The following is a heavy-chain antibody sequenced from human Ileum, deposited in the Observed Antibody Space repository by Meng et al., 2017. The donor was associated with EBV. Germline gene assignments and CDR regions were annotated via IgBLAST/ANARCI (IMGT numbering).Heavy chain of an antibody. D-gene: IGHD3-16*01. CDR2: IYHSGTT. CDR3: ARGGPFHY. J-gene: IGHJ4*02. Sequence: QVQMQESGPGLVKPSGTLSLTCAVSGDSISSNNWWSWLRQSPGKGLEWIGEIYHSGTTNYKPSLKSRVTISVDTSKNQFSLRLSSVTAADSAVYFCARGGPFHYWGQGTLVTVSS. V-gene: IGHV4-4*02. CDR1: GDSISSNNW.